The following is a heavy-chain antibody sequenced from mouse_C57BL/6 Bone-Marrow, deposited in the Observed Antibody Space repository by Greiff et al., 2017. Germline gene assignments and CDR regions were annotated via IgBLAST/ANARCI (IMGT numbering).Heavy chain of an antibody. J-gene: IGHJ3*01. CDR3: DRDGDPWFAY. CDR2: IDPSASYT. CDR1: GYTFTSYW. D-gene: IGHD3-3*01. V-gene: IGHV1-50*01. Sequence: QVQLQQPGAELVKPGASVKLSCKASGYTFTSYWMQWVKQRPGQGLEWIGEIDPSASYTNNNQKFKGKATLTVATSSSTAYMQLSSLTSEDSAVYYCDRDGDPWFAYWGQGTLVTVSA.